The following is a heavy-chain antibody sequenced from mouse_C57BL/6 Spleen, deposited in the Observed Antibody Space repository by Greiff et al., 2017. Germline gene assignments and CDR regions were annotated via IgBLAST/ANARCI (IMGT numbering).Heavy chain of an antibody. Sequence: VQLQQPGAELVKPGASVKLSCKASGYTFTSYGISWVKQRTGQGLEWIGEIYPRSGNTYYNEKFKGKATLTADKSSSTAYMELRSLTSEDSAVYFCARFITTVVGTFDVWGTGTTVTVSS. CDR2: IYPRSGNT. CDR1: GYTFTSYG. CDR3: ARFITTVVGTFDV. V-gene: IGHV1-81*01. D-gene: IGHD1-1*01. J-gene: IGHJ1*03.